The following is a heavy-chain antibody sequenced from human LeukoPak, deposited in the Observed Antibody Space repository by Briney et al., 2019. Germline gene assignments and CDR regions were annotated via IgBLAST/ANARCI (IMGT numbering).Heavy chain of an antibody. CDR1: GGTFSSYT. J-gene: IGHJ4*02. Sequence: SVKVSCKASGGTFSSYTISWVRQAPGQWLEWMGRIIPILGIANYAQKFQGRVTITADKSTSTAYMELSSLRSEDTAVYYCARSVLRFLEWSRYFDYWGQGTLVTVSS. CDR3: ARSVLRFLEWSRYFDY. CDR2: IIPILGIA. V-gene: IGHV1-69*02. D-gene: IGHD3-3*01.